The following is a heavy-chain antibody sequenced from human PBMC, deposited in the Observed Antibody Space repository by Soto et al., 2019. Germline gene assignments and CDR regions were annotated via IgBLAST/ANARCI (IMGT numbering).Heavy chain of an antibody. CDR2: IHSGGDT. V-gene: IGHV3-53*04. Sequence: EVQLVESGGGLVQPGGSLRLSCAASGFTVSSNYMTWVRQAPGKWLEWVSVIHSGGDTYYTDSVEGRFTISRHDSENTVHLQMNSLRAEDTAVYYCARDGPYYYASRMDVWGQGTTVTVSS. CDR3: ARDGPYYYASRMDV. J-gene: IGHJ6*02. CDR1: GFTVSSNY. D-gene: IGHD3-10*01.